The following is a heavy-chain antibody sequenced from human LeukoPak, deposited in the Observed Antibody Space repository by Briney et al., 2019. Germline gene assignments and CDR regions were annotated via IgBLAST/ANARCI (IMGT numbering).Heavy chain of an antibody. Sequence: SVKVSCKASGGIFSSYTISWVRQAPGQGLEWMGRIIPILGIANYAQKFQGRVTITGDKSTSTAYMELSSLRSEDTAVYYCARGSITIFGVVIHAFDIWGQGTVVTVSS. CDR2: IIPILGIA. V-gene: IGHV1-69*02. CDR3: ARGSITIFGVVIHAFDI. CDR1: GGIFSSYT. D-gene: IGHD3-3*01. J-gene: IGHJ3*02.